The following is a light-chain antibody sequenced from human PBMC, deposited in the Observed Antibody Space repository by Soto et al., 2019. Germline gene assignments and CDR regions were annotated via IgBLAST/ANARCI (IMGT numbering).Light chain of an antibody. CDR2: DAS. Sequence: GDRVTITGRASQSIRTWLAWYQHKPGQAPKALIYDASSLESGVPSRFSGSGSGTEFTLTISSLQPDDFATYYCQQAASFPITFGQGTLLEI. J-gene: IGKJ5*01. CDR1: QSIRTW. CDR3: QQAASFPIT. V-gene: IGKV1-5*01.